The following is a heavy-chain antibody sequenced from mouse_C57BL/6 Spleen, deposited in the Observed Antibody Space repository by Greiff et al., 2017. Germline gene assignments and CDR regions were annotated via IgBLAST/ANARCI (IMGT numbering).Heavy chain of an antibody. Sequence: QVQLQQSGAELARPGASVKMSCTASGYTFTSYTMHWVKQRPGQGLEWIGYINPSSGYTKYNQKFKDKATLTADKSSSTAYMQLSSLTSEDSAVYYCARSPPAWFAYWGQGTLVTVSA. V-gene: IGHV1-4*01. D-gene: IGHD6-1*01. CDR3: ARSPPAWFAY. J-gene: IGHJ3*01. CDR2: INPSSGYT. CDR1: GYTFTSYT.